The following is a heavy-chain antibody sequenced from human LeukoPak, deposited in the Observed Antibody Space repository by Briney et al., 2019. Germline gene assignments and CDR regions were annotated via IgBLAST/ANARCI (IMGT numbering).Heavy chain of an antibody. V-gene: IGHV3-7*01. CDR1: RFTFSSYT. D-gene: IGHD4-11*01. CDR2: IKQDGGEK. CDR3: AREDHSNYNY. J-gene: IGHJ4*02. Sequence: PGGSLRLSCSASRFTFSSYTMNWVRQAPGKGLEWVANIKQDGGEKFYVDSVKGRFTISRDNAKNSLYLQMNSLRAEDTAVYYCAREDHSNYNYWGQGTLVTVSS.